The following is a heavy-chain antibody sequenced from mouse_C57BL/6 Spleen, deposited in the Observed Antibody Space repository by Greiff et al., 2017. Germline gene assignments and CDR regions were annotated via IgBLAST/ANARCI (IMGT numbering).Heavy chain of an antibody. Sequence: VQLQQPGAELVMPGASVKLSCKASGYTFTSYWMHWVKQRPGQGLEWIGEIDPSDSYTNYNQKFKGKSTLTVDKSSSTAYMQLSSLTSEDSAVYDCARYYYGSSYGYFDYWGQGTTLTVSS. J-gene: IGHJ2*01. CDR1: GYTFTSYW. D-gene: IGHD1-1*01. CDR2: IDPSDSYT. V-gene: IGHV1-69*01. CDR3: ARYYYGSSYGYFDY.